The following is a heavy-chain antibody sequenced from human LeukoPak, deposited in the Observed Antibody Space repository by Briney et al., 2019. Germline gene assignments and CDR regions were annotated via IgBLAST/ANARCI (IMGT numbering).Heavy chain of an antibody. J-gene: IGHJ4*02. D-gene: IGHD6-13*01. V-gene: IGHV4-38-2*02. CDR3: ARDRYSSSWVDY. CDR2: IYHSGST. CDR1: GYSISSGYY. Sequence: PSETLSLTCTVSGYSISSGYYWGWIRQPPGKGLEWIGSIYHSGSTYYNPSLKSRVTISVDTSKNQFSLKLSSVTAADTAVYYCARDRYSSSWVDYWGQGTLVTVSS.